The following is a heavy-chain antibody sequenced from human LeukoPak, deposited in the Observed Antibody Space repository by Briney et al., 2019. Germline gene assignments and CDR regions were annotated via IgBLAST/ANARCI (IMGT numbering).Heavy chain of an antibody. CDR3: ARDGGLSYYGSGSNDY. J-gene: IGHJ4*02. D-gene: IGHD3-10*01. Sequence: ASVKVSCKASGYTFTSYGGSWVRQAPGQGLEWMGWISAYNGNTNYAQKLQGRVAMTTDIFTSTAYMELRSLRSDDTAVYYCARDGGLSYYGSGSNDYWGQGTLVTVSS. CDR2: ISAYNGNT. CDR1: GYTFTSYG. V-gene: IGHV1-18*01.